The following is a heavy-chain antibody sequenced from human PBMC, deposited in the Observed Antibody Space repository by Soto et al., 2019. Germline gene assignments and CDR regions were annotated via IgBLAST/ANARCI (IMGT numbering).Heavy chain of an antibody. J-gene: IGHJ4*02. V-gene: IGHV1-18*04. CDR3: ARGIAAPDNIYDGVGGHYFDY. CDR2: INVYNENR. CDR1: GYTFTNYV. D-gene: IGHD3-16*01. Sequence: ASVKVSCKASGYTFTNYVVTWVRQAPGQGLEWMGWINVYNENRGYAQRFQGRVTMTTATSTTTAYLELRGLTSDDTAVYYCARGIAAPDNIYDGVGGHYFDYWGQGTQVTVSS.